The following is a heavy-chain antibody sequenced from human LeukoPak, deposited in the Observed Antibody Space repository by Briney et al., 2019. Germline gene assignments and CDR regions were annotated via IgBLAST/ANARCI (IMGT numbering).Heavy chain of an antibody. J-gene: IGHJ4*02. CDR1: GDSMSRSVYY. Sequence: SETLSLTCTVSGDSMSRSVYYWGWIRQPAGKGLEWIGRIYTSGSTNYNPSLKSRVTISVDTSKNQFSLKLSSVTAADTAVYYCARARHTVRGHFDYWGQGTLVTVSS. CDR3: ARARHTVRGHFDY. V-gene: IGHV4-61*02. CDR2: IYTSGST. D-gene: IGHD3-10*01.